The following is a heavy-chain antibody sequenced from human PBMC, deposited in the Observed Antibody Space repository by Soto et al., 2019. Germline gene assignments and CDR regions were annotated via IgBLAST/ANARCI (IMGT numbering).Heavy chain of an antibody. D-gene: IGHD6-19*01. V-gene: IGHV1-3*01. CDR3: ARDLSSGWYDY. CDR1: GYTFTSYA. CDR2: FNAGNGNT. J-gene: IGHJ4*02. Sequence: QVQLVQSGAEVKKPGASVKVSCKASGYTFTSYAMHWVRQAPGQRLEWMGWFNAGNGNTKYSQKFQGRVTITRDTSASTAYMELSSLRSEDTAVYYCARDLSSGWYDYWGQGTLVTVSS.